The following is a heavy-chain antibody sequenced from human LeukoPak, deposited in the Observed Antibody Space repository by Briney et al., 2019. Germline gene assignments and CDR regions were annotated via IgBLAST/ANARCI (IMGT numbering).Heavy chain of an antibody. J-gene: IGHJ4*02. V-gene: IGHV1-69*05. CDR3: ASPATGDGYNY. D-gene: IGHD5-24*01. CDR2: IIPIFGTA. Sequence: GSSVKVSCKASGGTFSSYAISWVRQAPGQGLEWMGGIIPIFGTANYAQKFRGRVTITTDESTSTAYMELSSLRSEDTAVYYCASPATGDGYNYWGQGTLVTVSS. CDR1: GGTFSSYA.